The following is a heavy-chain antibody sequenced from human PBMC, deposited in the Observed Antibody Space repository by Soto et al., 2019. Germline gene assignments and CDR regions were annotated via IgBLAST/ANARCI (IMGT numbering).Heavy chain of an antibody. J-gene: IGHJ5*02. V-gene: IGHV4-59*08. CDR2: IYYSGST. D-gene: IGHD4-17*01. CDR1: GGSIISYY. Sequence: SETLSLTCTVSGGSIISYYWSWSRQSPGKGLEWIWYIYYSGSTKYNPSLKSRVTISVDTSKNQFSLKLSSVTAADTAVYYCARQDYADYVFWFDPWGQGTLVTVS. CDR3: ARQDYADYVFWFDP.